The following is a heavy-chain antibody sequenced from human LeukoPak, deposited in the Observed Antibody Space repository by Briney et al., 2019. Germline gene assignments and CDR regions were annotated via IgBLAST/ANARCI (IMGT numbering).Heavy chain of an antibody. CDR3: ALLGGPYGGPAFDI. D-gene: IGHD4-23*01. CDR1: GGSISSSSYY. V-gene: IGHV4-39*07. CDR2: IYYSGST. J-gene: IGHJ3*02. Sequence: SETLSLTCTVSGGSISSSSYYWGWIRQPPGKGLEWIGSIYYSGSTYYNPSLKSRVTISVDTSKNQFSLKLSSVTAADTAVYYCALLGGPYGGPAFDIWGQGTMVTVSS.